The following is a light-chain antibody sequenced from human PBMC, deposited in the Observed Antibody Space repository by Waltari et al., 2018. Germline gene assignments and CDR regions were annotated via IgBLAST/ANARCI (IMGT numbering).Light chain of an antibody. CDR3: HHSDSLPYS. CDR2: YAS. J-gene: IGKJ2*03. V-gene: IGKV6-21*01. CDR1: HSIVGR. Sequence: EIVLTQSPEFQSVTLKEKVTITCRASHSIVGRLHWYQQKPDQSPKILIMYASQSFSGVPSRFIVSRSGTDLTLAIDGLDAEDAATYYCHHSDSLPYSFGQGSKLEIK.